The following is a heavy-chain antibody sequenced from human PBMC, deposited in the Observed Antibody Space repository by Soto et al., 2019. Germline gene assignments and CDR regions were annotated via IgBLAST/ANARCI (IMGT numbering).Heavy chain of an antibody. CDR3: ARTRDRDTAMGIDY. V-gene: IGHV3-30-3*01. Sequence: QPGGSLRLSCAASGFTFSSYAMHWVRQAPGKGLEWVAVISYDGSNKYYADSVKGRFTISRDNSKNTLYLQMNSLRAEDTAVYYCARTRDRDTAMGIDYWGQGTLVTSPQ. CDR2: ISYDGSNK. CDR1: GFTFSSYA. J-gene: IGHJ4*02. D-gene: IGHD5-18*01.